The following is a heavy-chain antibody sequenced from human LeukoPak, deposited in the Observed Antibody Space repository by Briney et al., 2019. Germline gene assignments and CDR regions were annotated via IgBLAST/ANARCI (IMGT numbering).Heavy chain of an antibody. CDR2: IYYSGST. Sequence: SETLSLTCTVSGGSISSSSYYWGWIRQPPGKGLEWIGSIYYSGSTYYNPSLKSRVTISVDTSKNQFSLKLSSVTAADTAVYYCARDLRLPDWFGYYYFDYWGQGTLVTVSS. CDR1: GGSISSSSYY. D-gene: IGHD3-10*01. V-gene: IGHV4-39*07. CDR3: ARDLRLPDWFGYYYFDY. J-gene: IGHJ4*02.